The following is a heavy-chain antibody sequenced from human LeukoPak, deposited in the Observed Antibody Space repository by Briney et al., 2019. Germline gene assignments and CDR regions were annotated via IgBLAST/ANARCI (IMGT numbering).Heavy chain of an antibody. CDR3: ANDYRSGSFHDF. CDR2: ISRRDDYT. D-gene: IGHD3-10*01. V-gene: IGHV3-23*01. Sequence: GGSLILSCAASGFAFSSYAMSWVRQPPGKGLEWVSVISRRDDYTYYADTVKGRFTISRDNSKNTLYLQMNTLRAEDTAVYYCANDYRSGSFHDFWGQGTLVTVSS. CDR1: GFAFSSYA. J-gene: IGHJ4*02.